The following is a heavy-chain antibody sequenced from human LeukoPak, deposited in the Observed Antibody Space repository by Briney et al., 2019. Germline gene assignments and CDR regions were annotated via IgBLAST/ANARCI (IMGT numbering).Heavy chain of an antibody. CDR3: ARGHHGTRFDC. CDR1: GFTFSSYS. CDR2: ISSSSDYI. D-gene: IGHD1-1*01. V-gene: IGHV3-21*01. Sequence: GGSLCPSPAASGFTFSSYSINWVRQAPGKGLEWVSFISSSSDYIYYADSVKGRFTISRDNAKNSLYLQMNSLRAEDPAVYYCARGHHGTRFDCWGQGTLVTVSS. J-gene: IGHJ4*02.